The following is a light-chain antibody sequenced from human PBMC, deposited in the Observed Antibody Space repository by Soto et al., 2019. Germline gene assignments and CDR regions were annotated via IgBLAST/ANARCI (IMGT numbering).Light chain of an antibody. V-gene: IGLV2-14*01. CDR1: SSDIGAYDY. CDR2: EVN. CDR3: TSPTPGSLYV. Sequence: QSALTQPPSASGSPGQSVTISCTGTSSDIGAYDYVSWFQQHPGKAPKLMISEVNNRPSGVSNRFSGSKSGNTAYLTISGLQAEDEADYFCTSPTPGSLYVFGTGTKVTVL. J-gene: IGLJ1*01.